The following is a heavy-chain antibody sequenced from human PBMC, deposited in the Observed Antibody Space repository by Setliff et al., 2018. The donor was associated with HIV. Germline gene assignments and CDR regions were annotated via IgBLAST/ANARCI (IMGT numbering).Heavy chain of an antibody. Sequence: GGSLRLSCAASGFTFSSHWMTWVRQAPGKGLEWVASIKEDGSEKYYVDSVKGRFTISRDNAKNSLYLQMNSLRAEDTAVYYCATGLIVAAAGVFDYWGQGTLVTVSS. D-gene: IGHD6-13*01. CDR1: GFTFSSHW. CDR2: IKEDGSEK. J-gene: IGHJ4*02. CDR3: ATGLIVAAAGVFDY. V-gene: IGHV3-7*01.